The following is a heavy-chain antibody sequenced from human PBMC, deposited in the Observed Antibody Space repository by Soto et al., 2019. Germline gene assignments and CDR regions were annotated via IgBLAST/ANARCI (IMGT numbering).Heavy chain of an antibody. CDR1: GFSLTTSGVG. V-gene: IGHV2-5*02. CDR2: IYWDDDK. J-gene: IGHJ5*02. D-gene: IGHD4-17*01. Sequence: QIPLKESGPTLVKPTQTLTLTCTFSGFSLTTSGVGVGWIRQPPGKALEWLALIYWDDDKRYSPSLKSRLTPTTDATKNHVVLTMTNIDPADAATYFCSHRKTRVTSWFDPWGQGTLVTVSS. CDR3: SHRKTRVTSWFDP.